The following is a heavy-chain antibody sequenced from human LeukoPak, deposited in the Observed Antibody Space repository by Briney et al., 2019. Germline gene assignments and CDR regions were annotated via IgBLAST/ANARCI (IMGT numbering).Heavy chain of an antibody. Sequence: ASVKVSCKASGYTFTSYAMHWVRQAPGQRLEWMGWINAGNGNTKYSQKFQGRVTMTTDTSTSTAYMELRSLRSDDTAVYYCASSVGKQLVRYFDYWGQGTLVTVSS. D-gene: IGHD6-6*01. CDR3: ASSVGKQLVRYFDY. J-gene: IGHJ4*02. V-gene: IGHV1-3*01. CDR2: INAGNGNT. CDR1: GYTFTSYA.